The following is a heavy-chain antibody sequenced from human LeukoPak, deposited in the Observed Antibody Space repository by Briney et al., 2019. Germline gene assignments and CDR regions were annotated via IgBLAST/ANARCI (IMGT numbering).Heavy chain of an antibody. CDR1: GGSISSGDYY. D-gene: IGHD3-22*01. CDR2: IYYTETT. V-gene: IGHV4-30-4*01. Sequence: PSETLSLTCTVSGGSISSGDYYWSWIRQPPAKGLEWIGHIYYTETTYYNPSLKSRVTISVAMSKNQFSLKLSSVTAADTAVYYCARASYYDTSAHKPHFDYWGQGTLVTVSS. CDR3: ARASYYDTSAHKPHFDY. J-gene: IGHJ4*02.